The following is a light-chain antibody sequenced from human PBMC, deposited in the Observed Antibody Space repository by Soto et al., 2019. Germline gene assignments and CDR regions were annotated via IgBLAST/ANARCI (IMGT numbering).Light chain of an antibody. CDR2: DND. Sequence: QPVLTQPPSLSGAPGQRVTISCTGSSSNIGAGYDVHWYQHLPGTAPKLLIYDNDNRPSGVPDRFSGSKSGTSASLAITGLQADDEADYYCQSYDTSLSAVVFGGGTKVTVL. J-gene: IGLJ2*01. CDR1: SSNIGAGYD. CDR3: QSYDTSLSAVV. V-gene: IGLV1-40*01.